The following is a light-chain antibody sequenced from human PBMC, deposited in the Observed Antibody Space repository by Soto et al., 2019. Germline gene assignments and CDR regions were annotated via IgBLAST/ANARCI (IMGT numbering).Light chain of an antibody. CDR1: QSVSSSY. V-gene: IGKV3-20*01. J-gene: IGKJ5*01. CDR3: QQYGTSPPIT. CDR2: GAS. Sequence: EIVLTQSPGTLSLSPGERATLFCRASQSVSSSYLAWYQQKPGQAPRLLIYGASSRATGIPDRFSGSGSGTDFTLTITGLEPEDFAVYYCQQYGTSPPITFGQGTRLEIK.